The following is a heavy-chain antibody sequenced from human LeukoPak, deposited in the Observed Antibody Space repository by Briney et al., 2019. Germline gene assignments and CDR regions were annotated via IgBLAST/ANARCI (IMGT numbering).Heavy chain of an antibody. Sequence: PGGSLRLSCAGSGFTFNTYWMSWVRQAPGKGLEWVANIDPDGSEKQYGDSVKGRFTTSRDNAKNSLYLQMNSLRAEDTALYYCARIYYFGDNNWRYFDNWGQGTLVTVSS. CDR2: IDPDGSEK. J-gene: IGHJ4*02. D-gene: IGHD3-10*01. CDR1: GFTFNTYW. CDR3: ARIYYFGDNNWRYFDN. V-gene: IGHV3-7*01.